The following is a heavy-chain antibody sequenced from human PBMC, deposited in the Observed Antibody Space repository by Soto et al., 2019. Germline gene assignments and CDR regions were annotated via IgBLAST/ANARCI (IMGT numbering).Heavy chain of an antibody. CDR3: ARDEHDSSGYYYDY. CDR1: GFTFSSYS. D-gene: IGHD3-22*01. Sequence: GGSLRLSCAASGFTFSSYSMNWVRQAPRKGLEWVSAVSGSGDTTYYADSVKGRFTISRDNSQNTLYLQMNSLKADDSAVYYCARDEHDSSGYYYDYWGQGTPVTVSS. J-gene: IGHJ4*02. CDR2: VSGSGDTT. V-gene: IGHV3-23*01.